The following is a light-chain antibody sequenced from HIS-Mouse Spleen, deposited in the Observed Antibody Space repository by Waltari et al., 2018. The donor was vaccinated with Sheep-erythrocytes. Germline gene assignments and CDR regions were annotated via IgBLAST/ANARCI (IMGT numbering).Light chain of an antibody. CDR2: EVS. Sequence: QSALTQPPSASGSPGQSVTLSCPGTSSDVGRSNYVSWYQQHPGKAPKPMIYEVSKRPSGVPDRFSGSKSGNTASLTVSGLQAEDEADYYCSSYAGSNNWVFGGGTKLTVL. CDR3: SSYAGSNNWV. J-gene: IGLJ3*02. CDR1: SSDVGRSNY. V-gene: IGLV2-8*01.